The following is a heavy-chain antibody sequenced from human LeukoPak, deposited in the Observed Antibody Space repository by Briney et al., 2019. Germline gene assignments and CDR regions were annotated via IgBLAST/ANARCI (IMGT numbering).Heavy chain of an antibody. CDR2: IYYSGGT. J-gene: IGHJ4*02. Sequence: PSETLSLTCTVSGGSFSSYYWSWIRQPPGKGLEWIGYIYYSGGTKYNPSLKSRVTISVDTSKNQFSLNLNSVTAEDTAVFFCARHGIMDSSRKYYFDYWGQGTLVTVSS. D-gene: IGHD6-13*01. CDR3: ARHGIMDSSRKYYFDY. V-gene: IGHV4-59*08. CDR1: GGSFSSYY.